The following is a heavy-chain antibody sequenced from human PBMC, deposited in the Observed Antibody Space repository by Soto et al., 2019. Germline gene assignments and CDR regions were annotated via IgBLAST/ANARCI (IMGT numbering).Heavy chain of an antibody. CDR3: AKDRGSLYTSSSPLDF. Sequence: GGSLRLSCAASGFTFSSYAMSWVRQAPGKGLEWVSGISASGGSTYYADSVKGRFTISRDNSKNTLFLQMNSLRAEDTALYYCAKDRGSLYTSSSPLDFWGQGTLVTVSS. V-gene: IGHV3-23*01. CDR1: GFTFSSYA. CDR2: ISASGGST. J-gene: IGHJ4*02. D-gene: IGHD6-6*01.